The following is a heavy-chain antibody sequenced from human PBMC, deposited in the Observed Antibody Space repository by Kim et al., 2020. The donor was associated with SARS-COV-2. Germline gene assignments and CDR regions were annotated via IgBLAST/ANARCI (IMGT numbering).Heavy chain of an antibody. V-gene: IGHV4-59*13. Sequence: LETLSLTCTVSGGSISSYYWSWIRQPPGKGLEWIGYIYYSGSTNYNPSLKSRVTISVDTSKNQFSLKLSSVTAADTAVYYCARARVGIFGVVTHFDYWGQGTLVTVSS. D-gene: IGHD3-3*01. J-gene: IGHJ4*02. CDR1: GGSISSYY. CDR2: IYYSGST. CDR3: ARARVGIFGVVTHFDY.